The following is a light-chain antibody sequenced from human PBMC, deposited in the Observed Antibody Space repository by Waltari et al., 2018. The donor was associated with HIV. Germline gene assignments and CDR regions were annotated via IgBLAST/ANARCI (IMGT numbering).Light chain of an antibody. CDR3: QVWDSSTVI. V-gene: IGLV3-9*01. CDR1: YIGTKN. CDR2: KNI. Sequence: SYQLTQPPSLSVAPGQTATITCGGDYIGTKNVRWYQQKPGLAPLLVIFKNINRPSGIPERFSGSNSGNTAILTISAAQVADEADYYCQVWDSSTVIFGSGTTVTV. J-gene: IGLJ1*01.